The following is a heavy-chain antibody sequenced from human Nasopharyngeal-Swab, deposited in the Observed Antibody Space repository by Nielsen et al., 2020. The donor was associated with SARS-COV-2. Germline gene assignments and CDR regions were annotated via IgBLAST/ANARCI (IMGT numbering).Heavy chain of an antibody. D-gene: IGHD1-26*01. J-gene: IGHJ6*02. V-gene: IGHV4-39*01. CDR3: ARQGSGSYYLLYYYYGMDV. CDR2: IYYSGST. Sequence: REAPGQGLEWFGSIYYSGSTYYTPSLKRRVTIALETSKNQFSLKLSSVTAADTAVYYCARQGSGSYYLLYYYYGMDVWGQGTTVTVSS.